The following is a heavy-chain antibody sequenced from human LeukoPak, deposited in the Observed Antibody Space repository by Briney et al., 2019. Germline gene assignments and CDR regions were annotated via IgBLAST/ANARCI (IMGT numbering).Heavy chain of an antibody. CDR3: ARDLEHCDSSSCHNWFDP. CDR1: GGSISIYN. Sequence: SETLSLTCTLSGGSISIYNGSWIPEPARRGLWWIWRIYTSGSTSYNPSHKSRFTISVDKSKNPFSLKLSSVSAADTAVYYWARDLEHCDSSSCHNWFDPWGKGTLVTVSS. CDR2: IYTSGST. D-gene: IGHD2-2*01. V-gene: IGHV4-4*07. J-gene: IGHJ5*02.